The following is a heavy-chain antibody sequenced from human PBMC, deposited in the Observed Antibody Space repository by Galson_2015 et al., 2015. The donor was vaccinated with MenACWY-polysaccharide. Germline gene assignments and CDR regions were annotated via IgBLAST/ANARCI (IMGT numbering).Heavy chain of an antibody. J-gene: IGHJ4*02. V-gene: IGHV3-23*01. Sequence: SLRLSCAASGFIFNNYDMSWVRQAPGKGLEWVSGVSGTGHSTYYADSVKGRFTISRDNSKNTLCLEMKSLRAEDTATYYCAKDIRIVYSNYQFDSWGQGTLVSVSS. CDR1: GFIFNNYD. D-gene: IGHD4-11*01. CDR2: VSGTGHST. CDR3: AKDIRIVYSNYQFDS.